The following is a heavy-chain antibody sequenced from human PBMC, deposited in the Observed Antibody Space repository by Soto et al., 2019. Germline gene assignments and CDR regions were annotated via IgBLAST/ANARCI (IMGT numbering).Heavy chain of an antibody. CDR2: INHSGST. CDR3: ARDKITGLFDY. D-gene: IGHD2-8*02. V-gene: IGHV4-34*01. CDR1: GGSFSGYY. Sequence: QVQLQPWGAGLLKPSETLSLTCAVYGGSFSGYYWTWIRQPPGTGLEWMGEINHSGSTNYNPSLKSRVTISVDTSKNQFSLKLTSVTAADTAVYYFARDKITGLFDYWGQGTLVTVSS. J-gene: IGHJ4*02.